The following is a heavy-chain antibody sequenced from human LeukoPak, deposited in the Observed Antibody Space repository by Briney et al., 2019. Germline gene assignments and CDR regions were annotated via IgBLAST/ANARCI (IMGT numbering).Heavy chain of an antibody. Sequence: SGPALVKPTQTLTLTCTFSGFSLSTSGMCVSWIRQPPGKALEWLALIDWDDDKYYSTSLKTRLTISKDTSKNQVALTMTNMDPVDTATYYCARISRYYGSGSYSHFDYWGQGTLVTVSS. V-gene: IGHV2-70*01. CDR2: IDWDDDK. D-gene: IGHD3-10*01. J-gene: IGHJ4*02. CDR1: GFSLSTSGMC. CDR3: ARISRYYGSGSYSHFDY.